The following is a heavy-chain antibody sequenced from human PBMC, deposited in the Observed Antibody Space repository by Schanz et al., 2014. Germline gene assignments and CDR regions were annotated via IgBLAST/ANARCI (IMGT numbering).Heavy chain of an antibody. CDR2: MNESHSTI. CDR1: GFSFSSYA. Sequence: EVQLLESGGGLVEPGGSLRLSCAASGFSFSSYAMGWVRQARGKGLEWVSAMNESHSTIYYADSVRGRFTISRDNAENTLFLQMNSLRAEDTAVYYCARKVVATIGGYYDYWGQGTLVNVSS. V-gene: IGHV3-23*01. J-gene: IGHJ4*02. D-gene: IGHD5-12*01. CDR3: ARKVVATIGGYYDY.